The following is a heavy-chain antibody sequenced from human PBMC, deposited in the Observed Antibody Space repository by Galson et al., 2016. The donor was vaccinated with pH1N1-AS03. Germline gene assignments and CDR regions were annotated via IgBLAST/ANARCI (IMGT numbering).Heavy chain of an antibody. V-gene: IGHV4-59*11. J-gene: IGHJ4*02. CDR2: IYYTGST. D-gene: IGHD1-26*01. CDR3: VSARGFYGSNYFDY. CDR1: GALINTQY. Sequence: ETLSLTCSVSGALINTQYWSWIRQAPGRGLEWIGYIYYTGSTIYNPSLQSRVAITVDTSKNQSSLQLTSVTAADTAVYYCVSARGFYGSNYFDYWGPGRVVIVSS.